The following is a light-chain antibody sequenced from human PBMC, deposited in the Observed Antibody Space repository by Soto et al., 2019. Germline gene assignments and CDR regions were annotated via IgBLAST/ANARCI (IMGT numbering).Light chain of an antibody. CDR3: QQYGSTPYT. CDR2: AAS. V-gene: IGKV3-20*01. Sequence: IVVTQSPGTLSLSPGERATLSCRATQSVPSNYLAWYQQKPGQAPRLLIHAASSRATGIPDRFSGSGSGTDFTFIISRLEPEDFAVYYCQQYGSTPYTFVQGTKLEIK. CDR1: QSVPSNY. J-gene: IGKJ2*01.